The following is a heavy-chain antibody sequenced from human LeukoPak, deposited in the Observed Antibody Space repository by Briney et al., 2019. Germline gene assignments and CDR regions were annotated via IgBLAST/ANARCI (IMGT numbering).Heavy chain of an antibody. CDR2: IIPIFGTA. J-gene: IGHJ4*02. D-gene: IGHD3-22*01. V-gene: IGHV1-69*05. Sequence: SVKVSCKASGGTFSSYAISWVRQAPGQGLEWMGGIIPIFGTANYAQKFQGRVTITTDGSTSTAYMELSSLRSEDTAVYYCARFGADYYDSSGYPTDDYWGQGTLVTVSS. CDR3: ARFGADYYDSSGYPTDDY. CDR1: GGTFSSYA.